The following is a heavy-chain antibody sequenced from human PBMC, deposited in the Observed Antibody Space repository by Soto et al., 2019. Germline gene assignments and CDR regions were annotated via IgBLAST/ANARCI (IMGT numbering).Heavy chain of an antibody. Sequence: ASVKVSCKASGYTFTSYGISWVRQAPGQGLEWMGWISAYNGNTNYAQKLQGRVTMTTDTSTSTAYMELRSLRSDDTAVYYCASFSIAATDPYGMAVWGQGTTVTVSS. CDR2: ISAYNGNT. V-gene: IGHV1-18*01. CDR3: ASFSIAATDPYGMAV. CDR1: GYTFTSYG. D-gene: IGHD6-13*01. J-gene: IGHJ6*02.